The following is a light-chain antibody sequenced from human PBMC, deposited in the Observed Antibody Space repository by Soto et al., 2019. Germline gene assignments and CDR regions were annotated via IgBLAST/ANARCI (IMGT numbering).Light chain of an antibody. V-gene: IGKV3D-20*02. Sequence: EIVLTQSPGTLSLSPGERASRCWRASETVAGSYLAWYQQKPGQAPRLLIHGASTRATGIADRFSGSGSGTDFTLTISSLEPEDFAVYYCQQRSNWPRTFGQGTKVDIK. CDR1: ETVAGSY. CDR2: GAS. CDR3: QQRSNWPRT. J-gene: IGKJ1*01.